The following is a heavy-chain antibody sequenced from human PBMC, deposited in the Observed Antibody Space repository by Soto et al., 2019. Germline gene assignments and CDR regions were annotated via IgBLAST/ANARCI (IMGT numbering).Heavy chain of an antibody. V-gene: IGHV5-51*01. CDR1: GYSFTSYW. J-gene: IGHJ5*02. D-gene: IGHD1-1*01. CDR2: IYPGDSDT. CDR3: AKLTLQTPPGP. Sequence: GESLKISCKGSGYSFTSYWIGWVRQMPVKGLEWMGIIYPGDSDTRYIPAFQGQVSTSADKFISTAYLQWSSLKASDTAMYYCAKLTLQTPPGPSAQGPLVTVSS.